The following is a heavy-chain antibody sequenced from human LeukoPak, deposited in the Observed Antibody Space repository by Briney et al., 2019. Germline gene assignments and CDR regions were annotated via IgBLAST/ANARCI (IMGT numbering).Heavy chain of an antibody. CDR2: INPNSGGT. CDR1: GYTFTGYY. CDR3: ARDKAPGYCSGGSCPNWFDP. D-gene: IGHD2-15*01. Sequence: ASVKVSCKASGYTFTGYYMHWVRQAPGQGLEWMGWINPNSGGTNYAQKFQGRVTMTRDTSISTAYMELSRLRSDDTAVYYCARDKAPGYCSGGSCPNWFDPWGQGTPVTVSS. J-gene: IGHJ5*02. V-gene: IGHV1-2*02.